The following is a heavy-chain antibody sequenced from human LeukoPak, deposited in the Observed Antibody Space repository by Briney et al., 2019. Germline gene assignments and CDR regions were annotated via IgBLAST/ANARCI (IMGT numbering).Heavy chain of an antibody. V-gene: IGHV3-23*01. CDR2: ISGSGGST. CDR1: GFTFSSYA. Sequence: PGGSLRLSCAASGFTFSSYAMNWVRQAPGKGLEWVSAISGSGGSTYYADSVKGRFTISRDSSKNTLYLQMNSLRAEDTAVYYCAKLMGCNSTSCPFDYWGQGTLVTVSS. CDR3: AKLMGCNSTSCPFDY. J-gene: IGHJ4*02. D-gene: IGHD2-2*01.